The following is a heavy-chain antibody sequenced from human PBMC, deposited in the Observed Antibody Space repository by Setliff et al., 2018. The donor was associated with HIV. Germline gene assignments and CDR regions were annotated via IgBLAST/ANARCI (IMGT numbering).Heavy chain of an antibody. V-gene: IGHV1-3*01. CDR3: ARRGDTTMAFSFDF. CDR2: INAGNGNT. J-gene: IGHJ4*02. Sequence: WASVKVSCKTSGYTFSRYAMHWVRQAPGQRLEWMGWINAGNGNTKYSQKFQGRVTITRDTSASTAYMELNSLRSEDTAVYYCARRGDTTMAFSFDFWGQGTLVTVSS. D-gene: IGHD5-18*01. CDR1: GYTFSRYA.